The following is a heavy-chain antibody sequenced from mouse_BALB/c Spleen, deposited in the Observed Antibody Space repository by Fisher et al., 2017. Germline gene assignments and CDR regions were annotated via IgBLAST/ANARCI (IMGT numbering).Heavy chain of an antibody. J-gene: IGHJ4*01. D-gene: IGHD2-4*01. CDR3: ARHLHDYSYAMDY. Sequence: RFTISRDNAKNTLYLQMSSLKSEDTAMYYCARHLHDYSYAMDYWGQGTSVTVSS. V-gene: IGHV5-6*01.